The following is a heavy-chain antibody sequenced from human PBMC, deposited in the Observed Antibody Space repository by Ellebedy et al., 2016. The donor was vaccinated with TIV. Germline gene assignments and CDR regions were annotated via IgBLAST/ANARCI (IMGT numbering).Heavy chain of an antibody. CDR2: IKSKTDGGTT. D-gene: IGHD3-22*01. Sequence: GESLKISCAASGFTFSTYTMSFVRQAPGKGLEWVGRIKSKTDGGTTDYAAPVQGRFTISRDDSKNTLYLQMNSLKTEDTAVYYCTTEPMILVGGRPYTPYDYWGQGALVTVSS. CDR1: GFTFSTYT. J-gene: IGHJ4*02. CDR3: TTEPMILVGGRPYTPYDY. V-gene: IGHV3-15*01.